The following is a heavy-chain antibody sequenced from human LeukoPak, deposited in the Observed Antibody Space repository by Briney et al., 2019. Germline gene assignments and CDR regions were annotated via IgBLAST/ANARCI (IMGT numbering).Heavy chain of an antibody. Sequence: KPSETLSLTCSVSGDSVSRSDSYWDWIRQPPGKGLEWIGTIYDSGRTYYSPSLKSRITMSVDSSNNQFSLNLRSVTAADAAVYYLARRGYSGGSGYLEWGQGTLLSVPS. CDR1: GDSVSRSDSY. V-gene: IGHV4-39*01. CDR3: ARRGYSGGSGYLE. J-gene: IGHJ1*01. D-gene: IGHD3-22*01. CDR2: IYDSGRT.